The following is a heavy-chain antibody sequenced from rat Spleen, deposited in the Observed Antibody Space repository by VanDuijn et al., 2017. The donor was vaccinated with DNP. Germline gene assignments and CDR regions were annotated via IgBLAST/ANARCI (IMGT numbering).Heavy chain of an antibody. CDR2: ISSAGNT. D-gene: IGHD1-1*01. J-gene: IGHJ2*01. CDR3: ARIAWSYFDY. CDR1: GFSFANFP. V-gene: IGHV2S12*01. Sequence: VQLQESGPGLVQPSQTLSLTCTVSGFSFANFPVHWVRQPPGKGLEWIAAISSAGNTFYNSDFKSRLSISRDTSKSQVFLKMNSLQTDDTGTYYCARIAWSYFDYWGQGVMVTVSS.